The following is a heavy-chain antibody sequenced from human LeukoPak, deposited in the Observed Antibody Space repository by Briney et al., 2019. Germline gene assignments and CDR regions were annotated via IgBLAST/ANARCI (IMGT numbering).Heavy chain of an antibody. V-gene: IGHV4-59*08. CDR2: IYSSGST. Sequence: SETLSPTCTVSGGSISSYYWSWIRQPPGKGLEWIGNIYSSGSTNYNPSLKSGVSISVDTSKKQFSLKLSSVTAADTAVYYCARRVAGAGFGYWGQGTLVTVSS. J-gene: IGHJ4*02. D-gene: IGHD6-19*01. CDR3: ARRVAGAGFGY. CDR1: GGSISSYY.